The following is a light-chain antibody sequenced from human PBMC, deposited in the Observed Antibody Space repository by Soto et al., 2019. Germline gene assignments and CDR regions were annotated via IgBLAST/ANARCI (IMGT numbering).Light chain of an antibody. CDR1: QDIASW. V-gene: IGKV1-12*01. J-gene: IGKJ1*01. Sequence: DIQMTQSPSSVSASVGDRVNIICRASQDIASWLAWYQQIPGKAPKLLIYAASSLHSGVPSRFSGSGSGTEFTLTISSLQPEDFATYFCGQAHSFPWTFGQGTKVEV. CDR2: AAS. CDR3: GQAHSFPWT.